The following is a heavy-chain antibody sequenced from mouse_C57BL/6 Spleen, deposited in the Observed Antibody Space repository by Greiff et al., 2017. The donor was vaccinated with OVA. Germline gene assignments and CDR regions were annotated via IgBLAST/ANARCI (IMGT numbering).Heavy chain of an antibody. D-gene: IGHD4-1*01. Sequence: QVQLQQPGTELVKPGASVKLSCKASGYTFTSYWMHWVKQRPGQGLEWIGNINPSNGDTNYNEKFKSKATLTVDKSSSTAYMQLSSLTSEDSAVYYCAREELTGYAVDYWGQGTSVTVSS. J-gene: IGHJ4*01. CDR3: AREELTGYAVDY. CDR2: INPSNGDT. V-gene: IGHV1-53*01. CDR1: GYTFTSYW.